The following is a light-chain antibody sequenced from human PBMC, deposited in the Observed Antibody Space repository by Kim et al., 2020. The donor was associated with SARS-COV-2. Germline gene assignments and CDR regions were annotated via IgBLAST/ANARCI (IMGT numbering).Light chain of an antibody. CDR3: NSRDKSGHYVL. V-gene: IGLV3-19*01. J-gene: IGLJ2*01. CDR2: GKN. Sequence: SSELTQDPTMSVALGQTVRITCQGDSLRDYYASWYRQKPGQAPVLVMYGKNNRPSGISGRISGSGSGNTASLTIAGAQAEDEADYYCNSRDKSGHYVLFGGGTQLTVL. CDR1: SLRDYY.